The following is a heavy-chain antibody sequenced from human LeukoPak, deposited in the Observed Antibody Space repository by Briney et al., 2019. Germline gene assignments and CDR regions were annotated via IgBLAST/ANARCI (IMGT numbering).Heavy chain of an antibody. CDR2: SGDNT. V-gene: IGHV3-23*01. Sequence: GSLRLPCVASGFTFSSYAMTWVRQAPGKGLEWVSSSGDNTRYADSVKGRFTMSRDNSKNTLDLQMNGLRAEDTAVYYCAKSWRYYDTSNYYAFDIWGQGTMVTVSS. D-gene: IGHD3-22*01. CDR3: AKSWRYYDTSNYYAFDI. CDR1: GFTFSSYA. J-gene: IGHJ3*02.